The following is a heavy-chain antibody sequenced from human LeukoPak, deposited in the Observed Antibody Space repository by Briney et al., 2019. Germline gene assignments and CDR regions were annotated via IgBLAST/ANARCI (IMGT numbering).Heavy chain of an antibody. V-gene: IGHV4-34*01. J-gene: IGHJ4*02. CDR2: INHSGST. CDR1: GGSFSGSFSGYY. Sequence: SETLSLTCVVYGGSFSGSFSGYYWSWIRQPPGKGLEWIGKINHSGSTDYNPSLESRVTISEDTSKNQLSLRLYSVTAADTAMYYCARVTSYYDSSGYYFDYWGQGTLVTVSS. CDR3: ARVTSYYDSSGYYFDY. D-gene: IGHD3-22*01.